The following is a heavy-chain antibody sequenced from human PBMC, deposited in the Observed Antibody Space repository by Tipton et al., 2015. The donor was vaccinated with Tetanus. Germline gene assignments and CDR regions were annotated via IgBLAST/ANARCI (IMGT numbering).Heavy chain of an antibody. V-gene: IGHV1-18*01. J-gene: IGHJ6*02. CDR3: ARVQEQRIYYYGMDV. CDR1: GYNFVNFG. Sequence: QLVQSGAEVKEPGASVKVSCKASGYNFVNFGISWVRQAPGQGLEWMGWISAYNGKTKYAQRLQGRVTMTTDRSASTAYMDLRRLRSDDTAVYYCARVQEQRIYYYGMDVWCQGTTVTVSS. D-gene: IGHD6-25*01. CDR2: ISAYNGKT.